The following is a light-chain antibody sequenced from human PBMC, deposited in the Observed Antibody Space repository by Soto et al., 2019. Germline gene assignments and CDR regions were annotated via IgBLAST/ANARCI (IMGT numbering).Light chain of an antibody. V-gene: IGLV2-14*03. CDR3: TSFTISISLVV. Sequence: QSALTQPASVSGSPGQSITISCTGTSSDVGGYNYVSWYQQHPGKAPKLLLYEVSSRPSGVSNRFSGSKSVNTASLTISGLQAEDEADYYCTSFTISISLVVFGGGTKLTVL. CDR1: SSDVGGYNY. J-gene: IGLJ2*01. CDR2: EVS.